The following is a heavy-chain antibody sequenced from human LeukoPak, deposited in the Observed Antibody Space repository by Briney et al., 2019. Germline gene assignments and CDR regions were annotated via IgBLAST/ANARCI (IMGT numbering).Heavy chain of an antibody. J-gene: IGHJ4*02. CDR3: AKDSSGSGSYFFDY. CDR2: ISSNGGST. D-gene: IGHD3-10*01. Sequence: GGSLRLSCAASGFTFSSYAMHWVRQAPGKGLEYVSAISSNGGSTYYANSVKGRFTISRDNSKNTLYLQMNSLRAEDTAVYYCAKDSSGSGSYFFDYWGQGTLVTVSS. V-gene: IGHV3-64*01. CDR1: GFTFSSYA.